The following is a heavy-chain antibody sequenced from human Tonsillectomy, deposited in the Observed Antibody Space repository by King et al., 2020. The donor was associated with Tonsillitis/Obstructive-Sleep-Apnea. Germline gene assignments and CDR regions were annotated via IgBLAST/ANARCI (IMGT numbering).Heavy chain of an antibody. CDR1: GFTFNDYY. V-gene: IGHV3-11*05. D-gene: IGHD6-19*01. Sequence: VQLVESGGGLVKPGGSLRLSCAASGFTFNDYYMSWIRQAPGKGLEWVSYIGSSGNYINYSDSLKGRFTISRDNAKNSLDLQMNSLRAEDTAVYYCARFHLAADCYYYYMDVWGKGTTVTVSS. CDR3: ARFHLAADCYYYYMDV. CDR2: IGSSGNYI. J-gene: IGHJ6*03.